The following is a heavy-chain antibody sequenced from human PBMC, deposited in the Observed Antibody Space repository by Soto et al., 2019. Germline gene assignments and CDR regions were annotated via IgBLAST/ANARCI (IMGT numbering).Heavy chain of an antibody. CDR1: GYTFTSYY. D-gene: IGHD3-3*01. CDR3: ARDKYDFWSGYYIAYYYYGMDV. V-gene: IGHV1-46*01. J-gene: IGHJ6*02. Sequence: QVQLVQSGAEVKKPGASVKVSCKASGYTFTSYYMHWVRQAPGQGLEWMGIINPSGGSTSYAQKFQGRVPMTRDTSTSTVYMELSSLRSEDTAVYYCARDKYDFWSGYYIAYYYYGMDVWGQGTTVTVSS. CDR2: INPSGGST.